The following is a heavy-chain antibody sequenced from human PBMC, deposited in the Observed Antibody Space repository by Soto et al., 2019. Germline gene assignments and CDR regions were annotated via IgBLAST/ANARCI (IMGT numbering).Heavy chain of an antibody. V-gene: IGHV1-69*13. D-gene: IGHD3-9*01. CDR1: GGTFSSYA. CDR3: ARAPNILTVKYYFDY. CDR2: IIPIFGTA. J-gene: IGHJ4*02. Sequence: SVKVSCKASGGTFSSYAISWVRQAPGQGLEWMGGIIPIFGTANYAQKFQGRVTITADESTSTAYMELSSLRSEDTAVYYCARAPNILTVKYYFDYWGQGTLVTVSS.